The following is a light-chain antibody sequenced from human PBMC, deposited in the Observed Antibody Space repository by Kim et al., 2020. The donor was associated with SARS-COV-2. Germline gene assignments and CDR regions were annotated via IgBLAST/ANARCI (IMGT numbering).Light chain of an antibody. CDR1: QSVSRSY. V-gene: IGKV3-20*01. CDR2: DAS. Sequence: SPGERATLSCRASQSVSRSYLAWYQQKPGQPPRLLIYDASNRATGIPDRFSGSGSGTDFTLIISRLEPEDFAVYFCQQYGTSPLTFGGGTKVDIK. J-gene: IGKJ4*01. CDR3: QQYGTSPLT.